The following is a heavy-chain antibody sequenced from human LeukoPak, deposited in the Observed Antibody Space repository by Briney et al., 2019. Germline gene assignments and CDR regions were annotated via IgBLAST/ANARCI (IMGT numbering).Heavy chain of an antibody. J-gene: IGHJ6*02. D-gene: IGHD3-3*01. CDR2: ISWNSGSI. Sequence: GGSLRLSCAASGFTFDDYAMHWVRQAPGKGLEWVSGISWNSGSIGYADSVKGRFTISRGNAKNSLYLQMNSLSAEDTALYYCAKDSGLTYYDFWSGYIHYYYYGMDVWGQGTTVTVSS. CDR1: GFTFDDYA. CDR3: AKDSGLTYYDFWSGYIHYYYYGMDV. V-gene: IGHV3-9*01.